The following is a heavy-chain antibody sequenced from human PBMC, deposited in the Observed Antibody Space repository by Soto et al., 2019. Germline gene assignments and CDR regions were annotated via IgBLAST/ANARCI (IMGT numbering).Heavy chain of an antibody. V-gene: IGHV3-30-3*01. Sequence: HVQLVESGGGVVQPGRSLRLSCAASGFTFSNYALHWVRQAPGRGLEWVALISFDGNNNYYANSVKGRFSISRDNSKNTLYLQMDSLRGEDTAMYYCGRCTGTSCHLGADFWGQGTLVIVSS. CDR3: GRCTGTSCHLGADF. CDR1: GFTFSNYA. D-gene: IGHD2-2*01. CDR2: ISFDGNNN. J-gene: IGHJ4*02.